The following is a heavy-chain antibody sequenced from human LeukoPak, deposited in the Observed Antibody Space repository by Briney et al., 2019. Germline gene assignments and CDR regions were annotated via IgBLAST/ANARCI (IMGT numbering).Heavy chain of an antibody. CDR1: GGSISSGGYS. V-gene: IGHV4-30-2*01. Sequence: SQTLSLTCAVSGGSISSGGYSWSWIRQPPGKGLEWIGYIYHSGSTYYNPSLKSRVTISVDRSKNQFSLKLSSVTAADTAVNYCARVKAAAGSLDYWGQGTLVTVSS. CDR2: IYHSGST. D-gene: IGHD6-13*01. J-gene: IGHJ4*02. CDR3: ARVKAAAGSLDY.